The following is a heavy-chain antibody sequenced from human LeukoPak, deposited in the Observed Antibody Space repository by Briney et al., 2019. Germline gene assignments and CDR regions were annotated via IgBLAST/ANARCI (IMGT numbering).Heavy chain of an antibody. D-gene: IGHD3-9*01. Sequence: ASVKVSCKASGYTFTSYYMHWVRQAPGQGLEWMGIINPSGGSTSYAQKFQGRVTMTRDTSTSTVYMELSSLRSEDTAVYCCARGRGPYYDILTGPHDYWGQGTLVTVSP. CDR3: ARGRGPYYDILTGPHDY. J-gene: IGHJ4*02. CDR1: GYTFTSYY. V-gene: IGHV1-46*01. CDR2: INPSGGST.